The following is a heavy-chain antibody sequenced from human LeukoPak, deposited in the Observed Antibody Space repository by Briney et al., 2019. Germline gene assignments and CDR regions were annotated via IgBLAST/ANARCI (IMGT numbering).Heavy chain of an antibody. J-gene: IGHJ4*02. D-gene: IGHD2-2*02. Sequence: PGRSLRLSCAASGYTFSSYAMSWVRQAPGKGLEWVSAISGSGGSTYYADSVKGRFTISRDNSKNTLYLQMNSLRAEDTAVYYCANPIVVVPADIPLREFDYWGQGTLVPVSS. V-gene: IGHV3-23*01. CDR3: ANPIVVVPADIPLREFDY. CDR1: GYTFSSYA. CDR2: ISGSGGST.